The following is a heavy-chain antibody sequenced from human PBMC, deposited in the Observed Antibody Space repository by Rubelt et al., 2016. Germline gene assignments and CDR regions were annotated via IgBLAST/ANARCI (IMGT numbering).Heavy chain of an antibody. CDR1: GGSISSGGYY. J-gene: IGHJ4*02. V-gene: IGHV4-31*03. D-gene: IGHD2/OR15-2a*01. CDR2: IYYRGST. CDR3: ARDSGSRIFDY. Sequence: QVQLQESGPGLVKPSQTLSLTCTVSGGSISSGGYYWSWIRQHPGKGLEWIGYIYYRGSTYYDPSLKSRVTISVDTSKNQFSLKLSAVTAADTAVYYCARDSGSRIFDYWGQGTLVTVSS.